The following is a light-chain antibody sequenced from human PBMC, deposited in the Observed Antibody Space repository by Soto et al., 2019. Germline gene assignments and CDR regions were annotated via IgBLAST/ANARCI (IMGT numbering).Light chain of an antibody. CDR3: QQYGSSRLT. CDR2: DAS. Sequence: VLTQSPGTLSXXXGXXXTXXXRVSQSVSSSYLAWYQQKPGQAPRLLIYDASSRATGIPDRFSGSGSGTDFTLTISRLEPEDFAVYYCQQYGSSRLTFGPGTKVDIK. CDR1: QSVSSSY. V-gene: IGKV3-20*01. J-gene: IGKJ3*01.